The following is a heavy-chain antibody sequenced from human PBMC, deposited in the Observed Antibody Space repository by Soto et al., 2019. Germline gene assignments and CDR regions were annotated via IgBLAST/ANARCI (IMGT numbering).Heavy chain of an antibody. D-gene: IGHD3-10*01. V-gene: IGHV1-2*02. CDR3: ARENYYSKGLSYGMDV. CDR2: INPNSGGT. J-gene: IGHJ6*02. Sequence: ASVKVSCKASGYTFTGYYMHWVRQAPGHGLEWMGWINPNSGGTNYAQKFQGRVTMTRDTSISTAYMELSRLRSDDTAVYYCARENYYSKGLSYGMDVWGQGTTVAVSS. CDR1: GYTFTGYY.